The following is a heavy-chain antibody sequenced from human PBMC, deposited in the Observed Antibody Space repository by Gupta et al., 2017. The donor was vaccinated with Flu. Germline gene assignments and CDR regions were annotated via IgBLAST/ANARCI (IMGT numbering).Heavy chain of an antibody. V-gene: IGHV3-7*01. CDR2: INEDGTEK. J-gene: IGHJ6*02. Sequence: EVQLVESGGGLVQPGGSLRLSCEASGFSFRRYWMTWVRQAPGKGLEWVANINEDGTEKYYLDSVKGRFTISRDNGKESLYLQIDSLRVEDSALYYCAKTPSPVKYYYYGLDVWGQGTTVTVSS. CDR3: AKTPSPVKYYYYGLDV. CDR1: GFSFRRYW.